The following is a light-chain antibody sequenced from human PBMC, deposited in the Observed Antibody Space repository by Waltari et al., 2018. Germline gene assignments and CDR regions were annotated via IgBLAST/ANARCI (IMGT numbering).Light chain of an antibody. J-gene: IGLJ1*01. V-gene: IGLV2-14*01. CDR1: DSDVGAYDF. CDR3: SSYTTSSAPGV. CDR2: EVS. Sequence: QSALTQPASVSGSPGQSITISCSGTDSDVGAYDFVSWYQQHPGKAPHLIIYEVSNRPPGILNRFLASRSGTTASLTISGLQAEDEADYYCSSYTTSSAPGVVGTGTRVTVL.